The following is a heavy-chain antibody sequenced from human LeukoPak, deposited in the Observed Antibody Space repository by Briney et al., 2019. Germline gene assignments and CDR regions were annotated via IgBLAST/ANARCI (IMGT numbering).Heavy chain of an antibody. Sequence: PSETLSLTCAVYGGSFSGYYWSWIRQPPGKGLEWIGEINHSGSTNYNPSLKSRVTISVDTSKNQFSLKLSSVTAADTAVYYCASSSGGGSSGDYWGQGTLVTVSS. J-gene: IGHJ4*02. CDR3: ASSSGGGSSGDY. V-gene: IGHV4-34*01. CDR1: GGSFSGYY. D-gene: IGHD2-15*01. CDR2: INHSGST.